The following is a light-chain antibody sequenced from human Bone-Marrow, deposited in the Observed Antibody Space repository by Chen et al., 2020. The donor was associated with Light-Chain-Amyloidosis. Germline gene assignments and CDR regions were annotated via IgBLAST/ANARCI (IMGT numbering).Light chain of an antibody. V-gene: IGLV3-25*03. J-gene: IGLJ2*01. CDR3: QSADSSGTYEVI. CDR2: RDT. Sequence: SYELTQPPSVSVSPGQTARITCSGDDLPTKYAYWYQQKPGQAPVLVIHRDTERHSGISERFSDYRSGITATLTIRGFQAEDEAEYHCQSADSSGTYEVIFGGGTKLTVL. CDR1: DLPTKY.